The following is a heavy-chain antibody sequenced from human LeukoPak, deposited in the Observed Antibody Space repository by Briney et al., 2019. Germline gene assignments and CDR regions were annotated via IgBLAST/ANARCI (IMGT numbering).Heavy chain of an antibody. CDR3: ARVSYYGSGWVYYMDV. J-gene: IGHJ6*03. Sequence: AASVKVSCKASGYTFTSYGISWVRQAPGQGLEWMGWISAYNGNTNYAQKLQGRVTMTTDTSTSTAYMELSRLRSDDTAVYYCARVSYYGSGWVYYMDVWGKGTTVTISS. V-gene: IGHV1-18*01. CDR2: ISAYNGNT. CDR1: GYTFTSYG. D-gene: IGHD3-10*01.